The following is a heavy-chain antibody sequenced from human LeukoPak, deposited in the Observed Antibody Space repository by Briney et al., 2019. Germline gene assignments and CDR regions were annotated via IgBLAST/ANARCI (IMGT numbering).Heavy chain of an antibody. CDR1: DEVITSNNW. Sequence: SGTLSLTCTVSDEVITSNNWWSWVRQSPGKGLEWIGEIFHSGTTRYKASLESRVTTLLDKSKNQFSLRLNSVTAADTAVYFCARLRLSGGSFSVGWFDPWGQGIQVTVSS. V-gene: IGHV4-4*02. CDR3: ARLRLSGGSFSVGWFDP. CDR2: IFHSGTT. D-gene: IGHD1-26*01. J-gene: IGHJ5*02.